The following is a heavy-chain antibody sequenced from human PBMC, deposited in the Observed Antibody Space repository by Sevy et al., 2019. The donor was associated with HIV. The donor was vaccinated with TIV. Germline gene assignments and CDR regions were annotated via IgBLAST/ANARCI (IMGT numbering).Heavy chain of an antibody. V-gene: IGHV3-30-3*01. CDR3: ARDGGYSIKWYPLY. CDR1: GFAFSSHA. CDR2: ISYEGTEI. D-gene: IGHD6-13*01. J-gene: IGHJ4*01. Sequence: GGSLRLSCAASGFAFSSHAMHWVRQAPGKGLEWVAVISYEGTEIFYAASVEGRFTISRDNSQNMLSLQINSLRPEDTAVYYCARDGGYSIKWYPLYWGHGTLVTVSS.